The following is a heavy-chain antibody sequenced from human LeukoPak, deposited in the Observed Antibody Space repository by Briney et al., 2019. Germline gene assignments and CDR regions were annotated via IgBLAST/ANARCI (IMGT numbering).Heavy chain of an antibody. J-gene: IGHJ4*02. CDR1: GGSISTSSYY. D-gene: IGHD3-22*01. CDR3: ARLTIVGGSYYFDY. V-gene: IGHV4-39*07. Sequence: SETLSLTCTISGGSISTSSYYWVWIRQPPGKGLEWIGSIYYSGSTYYNPSLKSRVTISVDTSKNQFSLKLSSVTAADTAVYYRARLTIVGGSYYFDYWGQGTLVTVSS. CDR2: IYYSGST.